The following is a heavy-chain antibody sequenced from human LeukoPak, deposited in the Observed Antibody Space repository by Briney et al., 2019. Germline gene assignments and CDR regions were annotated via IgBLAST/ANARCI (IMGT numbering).Heavy chain of an antibody. CDR3: TTGSNRYDSSDFDH. V-gene: IGHV3-15*01. D-gene: IGHD3-22*01. CDR1: GFTFSNAW. Sequence: PGGSLRLSCAASGFTFSNAWMNWVRQAPGKGLEWVGRIYRKADGGTTEYYAPVKGRFTISRDDPKNTLYLQMNSLKTEDTAVYYCTTGSNRYDSSDFDHWGQGTLVTVSS. J-gene: IGHJ4*02. CDR2: IYRKADGGTT.